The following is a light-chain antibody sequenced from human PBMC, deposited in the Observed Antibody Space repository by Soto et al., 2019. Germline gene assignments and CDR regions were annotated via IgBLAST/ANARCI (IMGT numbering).Light chain of an antibody. Sequence: SYELTQPPSVSVAPGQTASITCGGHNIGSKTVHWYRQTPGQAPVLVVYDDSDRPSGIPERFSGSNSGNTATLTISRVEAGDEADYYCQVWDSITDHSVFGTGTKVT. J-gene: IGLJ1*01. CDR3: QVWDSITDHSV. CDR2: DDS. CDR1: NIGSKT. V-gene: IGLV3-21*02.